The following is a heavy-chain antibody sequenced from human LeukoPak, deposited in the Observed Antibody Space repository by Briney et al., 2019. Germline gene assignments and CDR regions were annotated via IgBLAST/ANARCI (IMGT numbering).Heavy chain of an antibody. CDR2: INPNSGGT. J-gene: IGHJ4*02. V-gene: IGHV1-2*02. Sequence: GASVTVSCKASGYTFTGYYMHWVRQAPGQGLEWMGWINPNSGGTNYAQKFQGRVTMTRDTSISTAYMELSRLRSDDTAVYYCARVASYSKSHFDYWGQGTLVTVSS. D-gene: IGHD4-11*01. CDR1: GYTFTGYY. CDR3: ARVASYSKSHFDY.